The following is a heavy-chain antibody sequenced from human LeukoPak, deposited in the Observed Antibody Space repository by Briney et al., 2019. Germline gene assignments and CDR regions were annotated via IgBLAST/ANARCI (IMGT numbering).Heavy chain of an antibody. CDR1: GGSISSGGYY. D-gene: IGHD4-17*01. Sequence: SQTLSLTCTVAGGSISSGGYYWSWIRHHPGKGLEWIGCIYYSGSTYYNPSLKSRVTISVDTSKNQFSLKLSSVTAADTAVYYCAREGATVTTNRGFDYWGQGTLVTVSS. CDR3: AREGATVTTNRGFDY. CDR2: IYYSGST. J-gene: IGHJ4*02. V-gene: IGHV4-31*03.